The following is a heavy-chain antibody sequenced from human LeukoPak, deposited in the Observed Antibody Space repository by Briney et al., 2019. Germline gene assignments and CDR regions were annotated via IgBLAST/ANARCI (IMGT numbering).Heavy chain of an antibody. D-gene: IGHD2-2*01. J-gene: IGHJ4*02. V-gene: IGHV3-7*01. CDR2: IKYDGSEK. CDR1: GFTFSTFW. Sequence: PGGSLRLSCAASGFTFSTFWMTWVRQAPGKGLEWVASIKYDGSEKYYVDSVKGRFTISRDNAKNSLYLQMNGLRAEDTAVYYCARDTIVVVPPARRLDHWGQGTLVTVSS. CDR3: ARDTIVVVPPARRLDH.